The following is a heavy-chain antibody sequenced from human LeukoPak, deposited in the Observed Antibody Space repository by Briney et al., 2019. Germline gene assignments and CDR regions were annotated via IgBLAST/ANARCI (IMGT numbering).Heavy chain of an antibody. D-gene: IGHD5-18*01. CDR3: ARGPDNYGRYDY. CDR1: GFTFSSYS. J-gene: IGHJ4*02. V-gene: IGHV3-21*01. CDR2: IGSSSTYI. Sequence: PGGSLRLSCAASGFTFSSYSMSWVRQAPGKGLEWVSSIGSSSTYIYYTDSVKGRFTISRDNAKNSLYLQMNNLRAEDTAVYYCARGPDNYGRYDYWGQETLVTVSS.